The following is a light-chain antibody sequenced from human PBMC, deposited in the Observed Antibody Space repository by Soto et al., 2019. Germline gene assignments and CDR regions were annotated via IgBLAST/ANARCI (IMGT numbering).Light chain of an antibody. V-gene: IGKV1-5*01. J-gene: IGKJ4*01. Sequence: DIQMTQSPSTLSASVGDRVTITCRASQSISTWLAWYQMKPGKVPKLLIYDGFGLKSVVPSRFSGSGSGTEFAITISSLQPDDFATYFCQPYNSLSLTFGGGTKVEL. CDR1: QSISTW. CDR3: QPYNSLSLT. CDR2: DGF.